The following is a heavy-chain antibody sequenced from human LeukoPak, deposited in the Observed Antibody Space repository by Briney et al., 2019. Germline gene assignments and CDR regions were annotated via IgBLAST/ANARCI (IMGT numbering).Heavy chain of an antibody. CDR1: GFTFSSYG. CDR3: AKDKGAHDSSGGYWGAFDI. CDR2: IWYDGSNK. V-gene: IGHV3-33*06. J-gene: IGHJ3*02. D-gene: IGHD6-19*01. Sequence: GRSLRLSCAASGFTFSSYGMHWVRQAPGKGLEWVAVIWYDGSNKYYADSVKGRFTISRDNSKNTLYLQMNSLRAEDTAVYYCAKDKGAHDSSGGYWGAFDIWGQGTMVTVSS.